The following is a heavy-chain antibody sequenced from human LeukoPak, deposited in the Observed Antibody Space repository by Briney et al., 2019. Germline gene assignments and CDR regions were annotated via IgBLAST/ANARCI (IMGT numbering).Heavy chain of an antibody. CDR2: ISSSGNTI. D-gene: IGHD3-10*02. CDR3: AELGITMIGGV. J-gene: IGHJ6*04. V-gene: IGHV3-48*03. Sequence: GGSLRDSCVASGFTSSSYEMNWVRPAPGKGLEWVSYISSSGNTIYYADSVKGRFTISRDNDKNSLYLQMNSLRAEDTAVYYCAELGITMIGGVWGKGTTVTISS. CDR1: GFTSSSYE.